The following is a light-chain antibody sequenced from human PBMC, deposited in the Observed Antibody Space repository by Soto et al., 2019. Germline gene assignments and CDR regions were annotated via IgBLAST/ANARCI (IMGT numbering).Light chain of an antibody. J-gene: IGKJ2*01. CDR3: QQYYSSPRT. CDR2: WAS. Sequence: DIVMTQSPDSLAVSLGERATINCKSSQSVLYSSTNKNYLAWYQQKAGQPPKLRIYWASTRESGVPDRISGSGSGTDFTLTISSLQAEDVAVYYCQQYYSSPRTVGQGTKLEIK. CDR1: QSVLYSSTNKNY. V-gene: IGKV4-1*01.